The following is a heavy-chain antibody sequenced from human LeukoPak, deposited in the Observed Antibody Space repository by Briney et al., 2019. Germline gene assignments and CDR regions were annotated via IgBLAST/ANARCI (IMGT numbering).Heavy chain of an antibody. D-gene: IGHD3-22*01. CDR2: ISPSSGST. CDR1: GYDFTSYY. V-gene: IGHV1-46*01. J-gene: IGHJ4*02. CDR3: ARGSSTAVVILDPYYFDS. Sequence: ASVKVSCEASGYDFTSYYTHWLRQAPGQGLEWMAIISPSSGSTSFAQKFQGRLSMTRDTSTSTVYMELRSLRSEDTAVYYCARGSSTAVVILDPYYFDSWGQGTLVTVSS.